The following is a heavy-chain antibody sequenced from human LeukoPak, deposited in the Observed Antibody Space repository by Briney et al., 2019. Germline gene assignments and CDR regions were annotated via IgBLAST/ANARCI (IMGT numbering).Heavy chain of an antibody. D-gene: IGHD2-21*02. CDR1: GFTFSSYA. V-gene: IGHV3-64*01. J-gene: IGHJ6*02. CDR2: ISSNGGST. Sequence: GGSLRLSCAASGFTFSSYAMHWVRQAPGKGLEYVSAISSNGGSTYYANSVKGRFTISRDNSKNTLYLQMGSLRAEDMAVYYCAASLAYCGGDCYSIGGYYYYGMDVWGQGTTVTVSS. CDR3: AASLAYCGGDCYSIGGYYYYGMDV.